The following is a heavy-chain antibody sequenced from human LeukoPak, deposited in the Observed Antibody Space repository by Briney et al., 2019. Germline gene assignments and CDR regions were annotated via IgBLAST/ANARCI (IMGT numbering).Heavy chain of an antibody. Sequence: GGSLRLSCAASGFTFGSYAMSWVRQAPGKGLEWVSAISGSGSNTFYPDSVKGRFTISRDNSKNTLYLQMNSLRSEDTAVYYCTKVGIASGEGDYHYFDYWGQGALVTVSS. D-gene: IGHD6-13*01. CDR1: GFTFGSYA. CDR2: ISGSGSNT. CDR3: TKVGIASGEGDYHYFDY. V-gene: IGHV3-23*01. J-gene: IGHJ4*02.